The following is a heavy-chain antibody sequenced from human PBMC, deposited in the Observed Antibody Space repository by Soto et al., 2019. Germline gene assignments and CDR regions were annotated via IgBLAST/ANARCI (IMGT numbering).Heavy chain of an antibody. CDR1: GLTFSNYA. V-gene: IGHV3-64*01. D-gene: IGHD6-19*01. CDR3: ARREQSDYDYMDG. Sequence: EVQLVESGGGLVQPGGSLRLSCAASGLTFSNYAMDWVRQAPGKVLEYVSGIRSNGVGTYYENSVKDRFTISRDNSKNTLYRQMGSLRAADMAVYYCARREQSDYDYMDGWGKGTSVTVSS. CDR2: IRSNGVGT. J-gene: IGHJ6*03.